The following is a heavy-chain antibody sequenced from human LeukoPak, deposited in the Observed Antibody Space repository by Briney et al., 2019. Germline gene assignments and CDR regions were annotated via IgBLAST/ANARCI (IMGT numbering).Heavy chain of an antibody. Sequence: GGSLRLSCAASGFTFSSYSMNWVRQAPGKGLEWVSSISSSSSYIYYADSVKGRFTISRDNAKNSLYLQMNSLRAEDTAVYYCARVGLSANWFDPWGQGTLVTVSS. CDR2: ISSSSSYI. CDR3: ARVGLSANWFDP. J-gene: IGHJ5*02. D-gene: IGHD3/OR15-3a*01. CDR1: GFTFSSYS. V-gene: IGHV3-21*01.